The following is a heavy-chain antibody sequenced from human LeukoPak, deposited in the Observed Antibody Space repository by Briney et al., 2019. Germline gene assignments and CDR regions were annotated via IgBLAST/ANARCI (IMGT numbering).Heavy chain of an antibody. Sequence: PGGSLRLSRAASGFTFSSYWMSWVRQAPGKGLEWVSAISGSGGSTYYADSVKGRFTISRDNSKNTLYLQMNSLRAEDTAVYYCAKDRIAVAGLFDYWGQGTLVTVSS. V-gene: IGHV3-23*01. CDR2: ISGSGGST. J-gene: IGHJ4*02. CDR1: GFTFSSYW. D-gene: IGHD6-19*01. CDR3: AKDRIAVAGLFDY.